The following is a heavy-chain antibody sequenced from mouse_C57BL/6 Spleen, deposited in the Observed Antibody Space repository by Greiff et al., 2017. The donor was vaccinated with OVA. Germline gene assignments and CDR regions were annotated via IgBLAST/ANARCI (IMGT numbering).Heavy chain of an antibody. CDR1: GYAFSSSW. V-gene: IGHV1-82*01. CDR3: ASSPDGSFSAMDY. CDR2: IYPGDGDT. J-gene: IGHJ4*01. D-gene: IGHD2-3*01. Sequence: QVHVKQSGPELVKPGASVKISCKASGYAFSSSWMNWVKQRPGKGLEWIGRIYPGDGDTNYNGKFKGKATLTADKSSSTAYMQLSSLTSEDSAVYFCASSPDGSFSAMDYWGQGTSVTVSS.